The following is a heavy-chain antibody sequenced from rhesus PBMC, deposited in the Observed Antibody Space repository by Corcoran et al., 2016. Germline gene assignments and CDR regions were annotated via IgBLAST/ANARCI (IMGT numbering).Heavy chain of an antibody. D-gene: IGHD3-9*01. Sequence: QVQLQESGPGVVKPSETLSLTCAVSGGSISDSSSWSWIRQPPGKGLEWIGYIYGSSTSTNYNPYRKSRVTIAKDTSKNQFSLKLSSVTAADTAVYYCARDYYEDDYGYDDYWGQGVLVTVSS. CDR1: GGSISDSSS. CDR3: ARDYYEDDYGYDDY. J-gene: IGHJ4*01. CDR2: IYGSSTST. V-gene: IGHV4S10*01.